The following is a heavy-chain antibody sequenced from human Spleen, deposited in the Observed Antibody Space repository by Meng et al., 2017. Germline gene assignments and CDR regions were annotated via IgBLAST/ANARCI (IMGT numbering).Heavy chain of an antibody. CDR1: GFTFSSYE. J-gene: IGHJ4*02. V-gene: IGHV3-48*03. Sequence: GESLKISCSASGFTFSSYEMNWVRQAPGKGLEWVSYISSSGSTIYYADSVKGRFTISRENSKSTLHLQINSLRVEDTAIYYCAKEIRPNDYWGQGTLVTVSS. D-gene: IGHD5-24*01. CDR2: ISSSGSTI. CDR3: AKEIRPNDY.